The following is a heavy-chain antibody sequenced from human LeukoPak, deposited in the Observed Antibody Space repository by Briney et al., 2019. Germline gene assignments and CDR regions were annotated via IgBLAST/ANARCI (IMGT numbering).Heavy chain of an antibody. CDR3: ARGSSFDGYCSAGACDAGYYDS. V-gene: IGHV4-34*01. Sequence: SETLSLTCAVYGESFSAYFWNWIRQAPGKPLEYIGEINHRGSSHYNPSLKTRVTLSVDTSKKQFPLKLTSVTAADTAVYFCARGSSFDGYCSAGACDAGYYDSWGQGTPVTVSS. J-gene: IGHJ4*02. D-gene: IGHD2-15*01. CDR2: INHRGSS. CDR1: GESFSAYF.